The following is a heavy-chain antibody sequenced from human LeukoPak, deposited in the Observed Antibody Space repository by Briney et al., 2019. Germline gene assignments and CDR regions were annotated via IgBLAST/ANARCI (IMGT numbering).Heavy chain of an antibody. CDR3: AKGHVVLMVYAIATAPGGFDY. Sequence: GGSLRLSCAASGFTFSSYAMSWVRQAPGKGLEWVSAITGSGGSTYYADSVKGRFTISRDNSKNTLYLQMNSLRAEDTAVYYCAKGHVVLMVYAIATAPGGFDYWGQGTLVTVSS. CDR2: ITGSGGST. CDR1: GFTFSSYA. D-gene: IGHD2-8*01. J-gene: IGHJ4*02. V-gene: IGHV3-23*01.